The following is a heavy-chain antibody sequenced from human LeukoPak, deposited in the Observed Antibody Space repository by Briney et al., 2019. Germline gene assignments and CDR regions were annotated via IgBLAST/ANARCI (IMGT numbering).Heavy chain of an antibody. J-gene: IGHJ4*02. V-gene: IGHV7-4-1*02. Sequence: ASVKVSCKASGYTFTSYAMNWVRQAPGQGLEWMGWINTNTGNPTYVQGFTGRFVFSLDTSVSTAYLQVSSLKTEDTAVYYCARVSRSRGEWLFDYWGQGTLVSDSS. CDR3: ARVSRSRGEWLFDY. CDR1: GYTFTSYA. D-gene: IGHD3-3*01. CDR2: INTNTGNP.